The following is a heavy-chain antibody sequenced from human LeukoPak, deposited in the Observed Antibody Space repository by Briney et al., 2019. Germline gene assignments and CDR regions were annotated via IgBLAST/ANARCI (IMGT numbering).Heavy chain of an antibody. CDR1: GFSFGDHA. CDR3: AKDGQYYYDSSGYFDY. D-gene: IGHD3-22*01. V-gene: IGHV3-49*04. CDR2: IRSKAYRGTT. J-gene: IGHJ4*02. Sequence: GGSPTLSCSPSGFSFGDHAMSWVRQAPGTGLERVGFIRSKAYRGTTEYATSVKCRFTITRDNSKNTLYLQMSSLRAEDTAVYYCAKDGQYYYDSSGYFDYWGQGTLVTVSS.